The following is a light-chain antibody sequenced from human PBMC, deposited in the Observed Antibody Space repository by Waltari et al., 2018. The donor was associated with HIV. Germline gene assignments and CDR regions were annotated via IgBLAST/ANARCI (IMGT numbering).Light chain of an antibody. J-gene: IGLJ2*01. CDR2: GVS. CDR1: SSDVGGYNY. CDR3: CSYAGSSTLL. V-gene: IGLV2-23*01. Sequence: QSALTQPASVSGSPGQSITISCTGTSSDVGGYNYVSWYPQHPGKAPILVLYGVSERPSGVSNRFSGSKSGNTASLTISGLQAEDEADYNCCSYAGSSTLLFGGGTKVTVL.